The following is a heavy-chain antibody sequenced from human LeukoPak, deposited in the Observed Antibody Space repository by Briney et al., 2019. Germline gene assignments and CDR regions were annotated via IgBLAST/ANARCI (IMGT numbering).Heavy chain of an antibody. D-gene: IGHD3-10*02. Sequence: GGSLRLPCAASGFTFSSYAMSWVRQAPGKGLEWVSAISGSGGSTYYADSVKGRFTISRDRSKNTLYLQMNSLRAEDTAVYYCAKHKDMVGGALDIWGQGTMVTVSS. CDR1: GFTFSSYA. V-gene: IGHV3-23*01. J-gene: IGHJ3*02. CDR2: ISGSGGST. CDR3: AKHKDMVGGALDI.